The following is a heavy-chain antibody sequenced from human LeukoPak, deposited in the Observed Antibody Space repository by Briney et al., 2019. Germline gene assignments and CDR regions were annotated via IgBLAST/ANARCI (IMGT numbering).Heavy chain of an antibody. CDR2: IYYSGST. D-gene: IGHD5-18*01. CDR3: ARDGGYGYPLFDY. CDR1: GGSISSSSYY. Sequence: SETLSLTCTVSGGSISSSSYYWGWIRQPPGKGLEWIGSIYYSGSTYYNPSLKSRVTISVDTSKNQFSLKLSSVTAADTAVYYCARDGGYGYPLFDYWGQGTLVTASS. J-gene: IGHJ4*02. V-gene: IGHV4-39*07.